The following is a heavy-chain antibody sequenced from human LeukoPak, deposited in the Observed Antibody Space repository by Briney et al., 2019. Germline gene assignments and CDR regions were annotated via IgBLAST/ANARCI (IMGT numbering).Heavy chain of an antibody. CDR3: AKNGDRGAYCSGGSCYPYYYYYMDV. J-gene: IGHJ6*03. D-gene: IGHD2-15*01. CDR2: ISGSGGST. CDR1: GITFSDHY. V-gene: IGHV3-23*01. Sequence: PGGSLRLSCAASGITFSDHYMRWIRQAPGKGLEWVAAISGSGGSTYYADSVKGRFTISRDNSKNTLYPQMNSLRAEDTAVYYCAKNGDRGAYCSGGSCYPYYYYYMDVWGKGTTVTISS.